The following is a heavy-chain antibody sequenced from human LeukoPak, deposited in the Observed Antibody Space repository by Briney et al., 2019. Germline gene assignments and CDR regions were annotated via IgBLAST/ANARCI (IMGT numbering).Heavy chain of an antibody. CDR1: GFTFSSYE. D-gene: IGHD3-3*01. V-gene: IGHV3-23*01. J-gene: IGHJ6*03. CDR3: AKDRGVASYYDFWSGYSPYYYMDV. CDR2: ISGSGGST. Sequence: PGGSLRLSCAASGFTFSSYEMNWVRQAPGKGLEWVSAISGSGGSTYYADSVKGRFTISRDNSKNTLYLQMNSLRAEDTAVYYCAKDRGVASYYDFWSGYSPYYYMDVWGKGTTVTVSS.